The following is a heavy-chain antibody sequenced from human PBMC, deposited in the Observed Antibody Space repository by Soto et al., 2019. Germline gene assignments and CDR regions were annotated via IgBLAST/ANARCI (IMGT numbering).Heavy chain of an antibody. V-gene: IGHV1-2*04. D-gene: IGHD3-10*01. J-gene: IGHJ6*03. Sequence: GASVKVSCKASGYTFTGYYMHWVRQAPGQGLEWMGWINPNSGGTNYAQKFQGWVTMTRDTSISTAYMELSRLRSDDTAVYYCARARGDIACYYYYMDVWGKGTTVTVSS. CDR3: ARARGDIACYYYYMDV. CDR2: INPNSGGT. CDR1: GYTFTGYY.